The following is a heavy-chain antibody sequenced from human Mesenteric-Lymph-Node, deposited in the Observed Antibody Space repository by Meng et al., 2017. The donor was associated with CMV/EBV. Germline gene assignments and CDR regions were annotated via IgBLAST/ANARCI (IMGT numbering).Heavy chain of an antibody. D-gene: IGHD1-26*01. CDR2: ISYDGSNK. Sequence: GESLKISCAASGFTFSSYAMHWVRQAPGKGLEWVAVISYDGSNKYYADSVKGRFTISRDNSKNTLYLQMNSLRAEDTAVYYCARFSGSPDAFDIWGQGTMVTVSS. CDR3: ARFSGSPDAFDI. J-gene: IGHJ3*02. CDR1: GFTFSSYA. V-gene: IGHV3-30-3*01.